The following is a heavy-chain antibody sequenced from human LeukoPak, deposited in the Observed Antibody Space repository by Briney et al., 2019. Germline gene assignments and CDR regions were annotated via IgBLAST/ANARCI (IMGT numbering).Heavy chain of an antibody. CDR1: GSSFTSYW. J-gene: IGHJ6*03. V-gene: IGHV5-51*01. CDR2: IYPGDSDT. D-gene: IGHD3-10*01. Sequence: LGESLQISCKGSGSSFTSYWIGWVRPLPGKGLEWMGIIYPGDSDTRYSPSFQGQVTISADKSISTAYLQWSSLKASDTVMYYCARHGSRSAIRYYMDVWGKGTTVTVSS. CDR3: ARHGSRSAIRYYMDV.